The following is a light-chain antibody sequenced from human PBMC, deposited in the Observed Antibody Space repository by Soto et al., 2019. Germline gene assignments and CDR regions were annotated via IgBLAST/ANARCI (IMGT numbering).Light chain of an antibody. Sequence: QSVLTQPPSVSGAPGQRVTIACTGSRSNIGTGFDVHWYQQLPGTAPRLLIYGNTNRPSGVPDRVSGSKSGTSASLAITGLQAEDEADYYCKSYDSSLSAYVFGSGTKLTVL. CDR1: RSNIGTGFD. V-gene: IGLV1-40*01. CDR3: KSYDSSLSAYV. CDR2: GNT. J-gene: IGLJ1*01.